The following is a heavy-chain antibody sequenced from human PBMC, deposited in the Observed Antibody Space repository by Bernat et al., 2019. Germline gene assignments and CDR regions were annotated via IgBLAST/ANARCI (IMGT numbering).Heavy chain of an antibody. CDR1: GGYISTYH. V-gene: IGHV4-59*12. CDR3: ARSRGGLVPAANAFDI. Sequence: QVRLQGSGPGLVKPSETLSRTCTVSGGYISTYHWGWIRQPPGKGLEWIGHMSYSGSGNYNPSLKSRVAISVDTSKNQFSLKISSVTAEDTAVYYCARSRGGLVPAANAFDIWGQGTMVTVSS. D-gene: IGHD2-2*01. CDR2: MSYSGSG. J-gene: IGHJ3*02.